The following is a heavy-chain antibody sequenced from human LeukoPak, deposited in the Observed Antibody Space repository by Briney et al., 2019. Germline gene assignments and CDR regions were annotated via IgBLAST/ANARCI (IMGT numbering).Heavy chain of an antibody. D-gene: IGHD6-13*01. CDR1: GGSISSSY. CDR3: ASGTISGYSSSWGWFDP. V-gene: IGHV4-59*08. J-gene: IGHJ5*02. Sequence: SETLSLTCTVSGGSISSSYWSWIRQPPGKGLEWIGYIYYTGSTNYNPSLKSRVTISVDTSKNQFSLKLSSVTAADTAVYYCASGTISGYSSSWGWFDPWSQGTLVTVSS. CDR2: IYYTGST.